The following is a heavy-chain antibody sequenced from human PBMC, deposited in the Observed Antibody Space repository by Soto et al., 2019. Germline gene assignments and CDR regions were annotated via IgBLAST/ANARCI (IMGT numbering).Heavy chain of an antibody. CDR2: ISAYNGNT. V-gene: IGHV1-18*01. Sequence: QVQLVQSGAEVKKPGASVKVSCKASGYTFTSYGISWVRLAPGQGLEWMGWISAYNGNTNYAQKLQGRVTMTTDTSTSTAYMELRSLRSDDTAVYYWARLQLETIPQYYFDYCVQGTLVTVSS. J-gene: IGHJ4*02. D-gene: IGHD4-4*01. CDR3: ARLQLETIPQYYFDY. CDR1: GYTFTSYG.